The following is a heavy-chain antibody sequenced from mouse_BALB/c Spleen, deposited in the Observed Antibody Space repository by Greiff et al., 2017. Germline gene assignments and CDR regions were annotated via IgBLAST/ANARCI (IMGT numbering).Heavy chain of an antibody. V-gene: IGHV5-17*02. CDR1: GFTFSSFG. Sequence: EVMLVESGGGLVQPGGSRKLSCAASGFTFSSFGMHWVCQAPEKGLEWVAYISSGSSTIYYADTVKGRFTISRDNPKNTLFLQMTSLRSEDTAMYYCARSAYYGYDYWGQGTTLTVSS. D-gene: IGHD1-2*01. CDR3: ARSAYYGYDY. J-gene: IGHJ2*01. CDR2: ISSGSSTI.